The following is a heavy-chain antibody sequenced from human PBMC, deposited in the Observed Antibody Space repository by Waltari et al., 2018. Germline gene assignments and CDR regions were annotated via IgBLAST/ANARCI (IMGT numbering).Heavy chain of an antibody. CDR1: GGSFCGYY. V-gene: IGHV4-34*01. CDR2: INHSGST. J-gene: IGHJ5*02. Sequence: QVQLQQWGAGLLKPSETLSLTCAVYGGSFCGYYWSWIRKPPGKGLEWIGEINHSGSTNYNPSLKSRVTISVDTSKNQFSLKLSSVTAADTAVYYCARASTAHWFDPWGQGTLVTVSS. CDR3: ARASTAHWFDP.